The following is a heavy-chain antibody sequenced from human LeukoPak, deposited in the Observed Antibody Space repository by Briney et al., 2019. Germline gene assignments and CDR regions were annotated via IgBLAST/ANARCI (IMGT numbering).Heavy chain of an antibody. D-gene: IGHD3-22*01. CDR1: GFTFSSDG. Sequence: PAGSRRLSCAAAGFTFSSDGMHWVRQAPGKGLEWVAVIWYDGSNKYYADSGKGRFTISRDNSKNTLYLQMTRLRAEDTAVYYCASGSSGYPPYWGQGTLVTVSS. J-gene: IGHJ4*02. CDR3: ASGSSGYPPY. CDR2: IWYDGSNK. V-gene: IGHV3-33*08.